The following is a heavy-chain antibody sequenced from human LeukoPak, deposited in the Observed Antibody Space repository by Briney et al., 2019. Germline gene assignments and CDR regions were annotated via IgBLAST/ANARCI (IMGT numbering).Heavy chain of an antibody. V-gene: IGHV6-1*01. J-gene: IGHJ5*02. CDR3: ARDFYCSSTSCYENWFDP. CDR1: GDSVSSNSAA. CDR2: TYYRSKWYN. D-gene: IGHD2-2*01. Sequence: SQTLSLTCAISGDSVSSNSAAWNWIRQSPSRGLEWLGRTYYRSKWYNDYAVSVKSRITINPDTSKNQFSLQLNSVTPEDTAVYYCARDFYCSSTSCYENWFDPWGQGTLVTVSS.